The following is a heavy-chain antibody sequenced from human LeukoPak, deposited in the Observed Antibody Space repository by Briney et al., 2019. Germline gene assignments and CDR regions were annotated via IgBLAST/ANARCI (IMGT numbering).Heavy chain of an antibody. CDR1: GFTFSSYS. V-gene: IGHV3-21*01. Sequence: GGSLSLSCAASGFTFSSYSMNWVRQAPGKGLEWVSSISSSSSYIYYADSVKGRFTISRDNAKNSLYLQMNSLRAEDTAVYYCARDGEVVFDYWGQGTLVTVSS. CDR2: ISSSSSYI. D-gene: IGHD2-15*01. CDR3: ARDGEVVFDY. J-gene: IGHJ4*02.